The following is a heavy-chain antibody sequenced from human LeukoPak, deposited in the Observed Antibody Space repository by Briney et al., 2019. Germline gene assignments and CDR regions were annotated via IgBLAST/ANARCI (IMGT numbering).Heavy chain of an antibody. J-gene: IGHJ4*02. CDR2: NSGGSS. Sequence: GGSLRLSCAASGFTFSTYGVYWVRQAPGKGLEWVSSNSGGSSYYADSVKGRFTISRDNSKNTLYLQMNSLRAEDTAVYYCAKDPNYVVIDYWGQGTLVTVSS. CDR1: GFTFSTYG. V-gene: IGHV3-23*01. D-gene: IGHD1-7*01. CDR3: AKDPNYVVIDY.